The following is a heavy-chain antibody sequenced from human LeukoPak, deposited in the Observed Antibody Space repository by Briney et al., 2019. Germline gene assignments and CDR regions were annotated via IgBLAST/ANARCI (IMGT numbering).Heavy chain of an antibody. V-gene: IGHV1-24*01. Sequence: GASVKVSCKVSGNTLTDLSIHWVRQAPEKGLDWMGGFDPEDAEVIYAEKFQDRVTMTEDPSTDTAYLELSSLRSEDTAVYYCATFPVRRNWGKFDYWGQGTLVTVSS. CDR2: FDPEDAEV. CDR3: ATFPVRRNWGKFDY. D-gene: IGHD7-27*01. J-gene: IGHJ4*02. CDR1: GNTLTDLS.